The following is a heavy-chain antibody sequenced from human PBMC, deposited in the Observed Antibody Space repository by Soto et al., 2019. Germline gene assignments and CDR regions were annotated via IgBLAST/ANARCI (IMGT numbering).Heavy chain of an antibody. Sequence: PGGSLRLSCTASGFTFSDNWMSWVRQAPGKGLEWVANINHDGHEMYYVDSVKGRFTISRDNAENSLYLRMNSLRGDDTAVYYCVRPLGWRAGFDTWGQGTMVTVSS. CDR1: GFTFSDNW. CDR3: VRPLGWRAGFDT. D-gene: IGHD6-19*01. J-gene: IGHJ3*02. CDR2: INHDGHEM. V-gene: IGHV3-7*01.